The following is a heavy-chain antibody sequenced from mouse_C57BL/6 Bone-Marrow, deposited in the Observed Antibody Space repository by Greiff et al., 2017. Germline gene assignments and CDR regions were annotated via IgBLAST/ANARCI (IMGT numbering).Heavy chain of an antibody. Sequence: VQLQQSGAELVRPGASVKLSCTASGFNIKDDYMHWVKQRPEQGLEWIGWIDPENGDTEYASKFQGKATITADTSSSTAYLQLSSLPSEDTSVYCCTTGATVVYLYYCGQGTTLTVSS. CDR2: IDPENGDT. CDR1: GFNIKDDY. J-gene: IGHJ2*01. V-gene: IGHV14-4*01. CDR3: TTGATVVYLYY. D-gene: IGHD1-1*01.